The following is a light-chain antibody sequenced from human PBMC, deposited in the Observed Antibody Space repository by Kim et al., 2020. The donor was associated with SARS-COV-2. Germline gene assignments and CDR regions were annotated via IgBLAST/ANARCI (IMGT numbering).Light chain of an antibody. J-gene: IGLJ3*02. V-gene: IGLV1-40*01. CDR3: QSSDSSLRGCGV. CDR2: NDS. Sequence: VATTSTGGSCTNGAAYYVLWYQQHPARAPHHLIYNDSNRPSGGPARCSGCKSASSASLATTGRQAEDEADYYCQSSDSSLRGCGVFGGGTQLTVL. CDR1: SCTNGAAYY.